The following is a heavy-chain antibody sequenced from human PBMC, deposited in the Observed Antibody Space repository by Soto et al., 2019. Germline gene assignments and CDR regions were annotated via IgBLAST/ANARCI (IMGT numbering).Heavy chain of an antibody. CDR1: GGSISSYY. J-gene: IGHJ4*02. D-gene: IGHD6-6*01. CDR3: ARSEYSSSRFDY. V-gene: IGHV4-59*01. Sequence: QVQLQESGPGLVKPSETLSLTCTVSGGSISSYYWSWIRQPPGKGLEWIGYIYYSGSTNYNPSHKSRVTITVDTSKNQFSRKLSSVTAADTAVYYCARSEYSSSRFDYWGQGTLVTDSS. CDR2: IYYSGST.